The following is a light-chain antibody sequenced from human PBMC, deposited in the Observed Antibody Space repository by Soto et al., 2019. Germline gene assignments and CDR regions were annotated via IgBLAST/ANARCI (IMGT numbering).Light chain of an antibody. J-gene: IGLJ2*01. CDR3: QSYDSSLSGSV. CDR1: SSNIGAHYD. CDR2: DND. V-gene: IGLV1-40*01. Sequence: QPVLTQPPSVSGAPGRSVTISCTGSSSNIGAHYDVHWYQHLPGTAPKLLIYDNDNRPSGVPDRFSGSKSGTSASLAITGLQAEDEADYYCQSYDSSLSGSVFGGGTKLTVL.